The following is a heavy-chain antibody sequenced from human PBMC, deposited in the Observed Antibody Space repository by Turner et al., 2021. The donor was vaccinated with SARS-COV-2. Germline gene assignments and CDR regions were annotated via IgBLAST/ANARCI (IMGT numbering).Heavy chain of an antibody. CDR1: GGSISSKS. CDR3: ARHQGSTSGYDHGMNV. D-gene: IGHD1-1*01. J-gene: IGHJ6*02. Sequence: QVQLQESGPGLVRSSETLSPPCTVPGGSISSKSWCWIRQSPGRGLEWIGYFYKIGSIDYNPTLRSRVTISVDTSKNQLSLNLISMTAADTAVYYCARHQGSTSGYDHGMNVWGQGTAVIVSS. CDR2: FYKIGSI. V-gene: IGHV4-59*08.